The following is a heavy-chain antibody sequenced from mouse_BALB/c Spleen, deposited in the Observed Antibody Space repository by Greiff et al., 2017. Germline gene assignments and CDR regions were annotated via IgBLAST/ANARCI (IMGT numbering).Heavy chain of an antibody. D-gene: IGHD2-14*01. CDR1: GFTFSSFG. J-gene: IGHJ4*01. CDR2: ISSGSSTI. V-gene: IGHV5-17*02. Sequence: EVQVVESGGGLVQPGGSRKLSCAASGFTFSSFGMHWVRQAPEKGLEWVAYISSGSSTIYYADTVKGRFTISRDNPKNTLFLQMTSLRSEDTAMHYCARRGAYYRYDGYAMDYWGQGTSVTVSS. CDR3: ARRGAYYRYDGYAMDY.